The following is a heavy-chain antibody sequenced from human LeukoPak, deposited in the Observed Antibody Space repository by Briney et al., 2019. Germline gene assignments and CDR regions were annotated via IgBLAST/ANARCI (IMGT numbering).Heavy chain of an antibody. CDR2: IASDGSST. J-gene: IGHJ4*02. Sequence: PGGSLRLSCAASGFTFSMNWARQAPGTGLVWVSRIASDGSSTTYADSVKGRFSISRDNAKNTLYLQMNSLRVEDTAVYYCARGRPHGNDYWGQGTLVTVSS. V-gene: IGHV3-74*01. CDR3: ARGRPHGNDY. D-gene: IGHD4-23*01. CDR1: GFTFS.